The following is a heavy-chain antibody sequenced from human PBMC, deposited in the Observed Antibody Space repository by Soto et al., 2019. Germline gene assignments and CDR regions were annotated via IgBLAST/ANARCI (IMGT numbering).Heavy chain of an antibody. CDR2: IYYSGTT. Sequence: SETLSLTCTVSGGSISNYYWSWIRQPPGKGLEWIGNIYYSGTTNYNPSLKSRVTISVDTSKNQFSLKLSSVTAADTAVDYCAMGGYYYYMDVWGKGTTVTVSS. V-gene: IGHV4-59*01. CDR1: GGSISNYY. J-gene: IGHJ6*03. D-gene: IGHD2-8*01. CDR3: AMGGYYYYMDV.